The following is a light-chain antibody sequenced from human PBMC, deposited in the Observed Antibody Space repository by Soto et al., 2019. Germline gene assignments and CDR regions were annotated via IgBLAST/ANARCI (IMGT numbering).Light chain of an antibody. CDR3: QQYNSYGT. V-gene: IGKV1-5*01. CDR1: QSISSW. J-gene: IGKJ1*01. Sequence: DIQMTQSPSTLSASVGDRVTITCRASQSISSWLAWYQQKPGKAPKLLIYDAYSLESGVPSRFSGSGSGTEFTHTISSLQPDDFAPYYCQQYNSYGTFGQGTKVEIK. CDR2: DAY.